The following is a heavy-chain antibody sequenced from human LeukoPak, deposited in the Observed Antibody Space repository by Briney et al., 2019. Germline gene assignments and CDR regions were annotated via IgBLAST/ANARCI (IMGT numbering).Heavy chain of an antibody. CDR1: GYTFTSYA. D-gene: IGHD6-19*01. CDR2: MNPNSGNT. CDR3: ARGMVYLKRAVAGTRSFLYYFDY. Sequence: ASVKVSCKASGYTFTSYAMNWVRQAPGQGLEWMGWMNPNSGNTGYAQKFQGRVTMTRNTSISTAYMELSSLRSEDTAVYYCARGMVYLKRAVAGTRSFLYYFDYWGQGTLVTVSS. V-gene: IGHV1-8*02. J-gene: IGHJ4*02.